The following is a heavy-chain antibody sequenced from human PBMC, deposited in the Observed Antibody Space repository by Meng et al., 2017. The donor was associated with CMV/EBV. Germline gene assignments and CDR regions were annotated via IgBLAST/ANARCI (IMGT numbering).Heavy chain of an antibody. CDR3: AKDLIRGYSYGSFWYFDL. CDR2: ISYNRSNK. CDR1: FSGND. V-gene: IGHV3-30*18. J-gene: IGHJ2*01. Sequence: FSGNDMSWVRQAPGKGLEWVAVISYNRSNKYYAEYVKSRFTISRDNSKNTLYLKMNSLRAEDTAVYYCAKDLIRGYSYGSFWYFDLWGRGTPVTVSS. D-gene: IGHD5-18*01.